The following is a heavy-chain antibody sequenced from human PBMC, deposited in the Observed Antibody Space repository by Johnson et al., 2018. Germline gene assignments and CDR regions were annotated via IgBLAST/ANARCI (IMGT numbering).Heavy chain of an antibody. D-gene: IGHD3-16*01. CDR3: AKEKDGQPVGSPDYYYYGMDV. CDR2: IIPEFDST. V-gene: IGHV1-69*01. J-gene: IGHJ6*02. CDR1: GGSFSGSA. Sequence: QVQLVQSGAEVKKPGSSVKVSCRSSGGSFSGSAISWVRQAPGQGLEWVGGIIPEFDSTEYSPKFRGRVTINAHASSRISYMELGDLRSDDTAIYYCAKEKDGQPVGSPDYYYYGMDVWGQGTAVTVS.